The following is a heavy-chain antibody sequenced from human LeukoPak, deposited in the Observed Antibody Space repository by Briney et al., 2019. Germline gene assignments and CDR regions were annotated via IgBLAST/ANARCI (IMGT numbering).Heavy chain of an antibody. CDR1: GGTFSSYA. Sequence: SVKVSCKASGGTFSSYAVSWVRQAPGQGLEWMGGIIPIFGTANYAQKFQGRVTITADKSTSTAYMELRSLRSDDTAVYYCARYLGGSYYCDYWGQGTLVTVSS. CDR3: ARYLGGSYYCDY. V-gene: IGHV1-69*06. CDR2: IIPIFGTA. D-gene: IGHD1-26*01. J-gene: IGHJ4*02.